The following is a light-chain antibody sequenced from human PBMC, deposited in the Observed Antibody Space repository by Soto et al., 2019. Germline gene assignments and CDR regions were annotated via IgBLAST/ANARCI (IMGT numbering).Light chain of an antibody. CDR3: TSYTSASTYV. CDR2: DVT. Sequence: QSVLTQPDSVSGPPGQSITISCTGTSSDVGAYNYVSWYQHHRGKAPRLVIYDVTNRPSGISDRFSGSKSGNTASLTISGLLAEDEADYYCTSYTSASTYVFGTGTKLTVL. CDR1: SSDVGAYNY. V-gene: IGLV2-14*01. J-gene: IGLJ1*01.